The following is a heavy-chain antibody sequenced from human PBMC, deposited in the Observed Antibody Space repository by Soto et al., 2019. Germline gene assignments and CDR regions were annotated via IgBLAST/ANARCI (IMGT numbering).Heavy chain of an antibody. J-gene: IGHJ3*02. CDR3: ARDPNVDSSSSGAFDI. Sequence: SETLSLTCTVSGGSISSGGYYWSWIRQHPGKGLEWIGYIYYSGSTYYNPSLKSRVTISVDTSKNQFSLKLSSVTAADTAVYYCARDPNVDSSSSGAFDIWGQGTMVTVSS. CDR1: GGSISSGGYY. CDR2: IYYSGST. V-gene: IGHV4-31*03. D-gene: IGHD6-6*01.